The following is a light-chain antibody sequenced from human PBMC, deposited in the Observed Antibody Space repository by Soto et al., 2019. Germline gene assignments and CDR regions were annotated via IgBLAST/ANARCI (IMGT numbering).Light chain of an antibody. Sequence: QSALTQPASVSGSPGQSITISCTGTSGDIVGYNYVSWYQQYSGKAPKLIIFEVTNRPSGVSDRFSGSKSGDTASLTISGLQAEDEADYYCSSYTTSSTLYVFGPGTKLTVL. CDR1: SGDIVGYNY. V-gene: IGLV2-14*01. J-gene: IGLJ1*01. CDR3: SSYTTSSTLYV. CDR2: EVT.